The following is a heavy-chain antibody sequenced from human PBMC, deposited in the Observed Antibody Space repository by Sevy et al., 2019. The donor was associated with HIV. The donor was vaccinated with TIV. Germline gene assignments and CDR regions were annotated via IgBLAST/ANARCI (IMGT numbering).Heavy chain of an antibody. J-gene: IGHJ4*02. Sequence: GESLKISCKGSGYNITSYWIGWVRQMPGKGLEWMGIINRRDSDTRYIPSFQGQVTISVDKSINTAYLQWSGLKASDTAMYYCAGQWSSSADYWGQGTLVTVSS. V-gene: IGHV5-51*01. CDR1: GYNITSYW. D-gene: IGHD6-6*01. CDR3: AGQWSSSADY. CDR2: INRRDSDT.